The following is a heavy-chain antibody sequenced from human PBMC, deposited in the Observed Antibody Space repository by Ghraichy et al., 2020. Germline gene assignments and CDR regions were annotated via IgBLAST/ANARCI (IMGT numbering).Heavy chain of an antibody. CDR2: IRHDGSRR. V-gene: IGHV3-30*02. CDR3: AKLPLYDSSGESDY. Sequence: GGSLRLSCIVSGVNINNYGIHWVRQAPGKGLEWVAFIRHDGSRRFYADSVKGRFTISRDTSKNMLDLQLDSLRGEDTAIYYCAKLPLYDSSGESDYWGQGTLVAVS. J-gene: IGHJ4*02. CDR1: GVNINNYG. D-gene: IGHD3-22*01.